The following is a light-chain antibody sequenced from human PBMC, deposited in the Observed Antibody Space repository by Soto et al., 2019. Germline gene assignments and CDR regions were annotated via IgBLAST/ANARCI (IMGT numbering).Light chain of an antibody. V-gene: IGKV1-12*01. J-gene: IGKJ3*01. CDR3: QRANSFPFA. CDR1: QGINSW. CDR2: AAS. Sequence: DIQMTQSPSSVSASVGDRVTITCRASQGINSWLAWYQQKPGKAPKVLIYAASGLQSGVPSRFSGSGSGTDFTLTISSLQPEDFATYYCQRANSFPFAFGPGTTVDIK.